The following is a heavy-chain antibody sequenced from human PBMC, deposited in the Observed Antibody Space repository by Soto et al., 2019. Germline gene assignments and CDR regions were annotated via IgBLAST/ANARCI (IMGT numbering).Heavy chain of an antibody. CDR1: GFTSSSYS. J-gene: IGHJ6*02. V-gene: IGHV3-21*01. CDR2: ISGSSTYI. CDR3: ASQTSGYYYYGMDV. Sequence: EVQLVESGGGLVKPGGSLRLSCAASGFTSSSYSMNWVRQAPGKGLEWVSSISGSSTYIHYADSVKGRFTISRDNAKNSLYLQMNSLSAEDTAVYYCASQTSGYYYYGMDVWGQGTTVTVSS.